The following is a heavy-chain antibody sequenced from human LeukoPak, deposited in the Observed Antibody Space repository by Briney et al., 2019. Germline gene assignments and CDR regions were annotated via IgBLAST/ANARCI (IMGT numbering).Heavy chain of an antibody. D-gene: IGHD3-10*01. J-gene: IGHJ5*02. CDR3: ARGRLGTWFGELKA. CDR2: INPSGGNT. Sequence: ASVKVSCKASGYSFTDKYMHWVRQAPGQGLEWMGIINPSGGNTSYAQKFQGRVTMTRDMSTSTVYMELSSLRSDDTAVYYCARGRLGTWFGELKAWGQGTLVTVSS. CDR1: GYSFTDKY. V-gene: IGHV1-46*01.